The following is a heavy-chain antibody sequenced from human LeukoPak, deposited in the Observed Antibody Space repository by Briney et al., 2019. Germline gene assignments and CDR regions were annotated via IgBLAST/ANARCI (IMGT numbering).Heavy chain of an antibody. J-gene: IGHJ4*02. CDR2: FDPEDGET. D-gene: IGHD3-22*01. CDR1: GYTLTELS. V-gene: IGHV1-24*01. CDR3: ARTWETYYYDSSGYKRFDY. Sequence: GASVKVSCKVSGYTLTELSMHWVRQAPGKGLEWMGGFDPEDGETIYAQKFQGRVTMTEDTSTDTAYMELSSLRSEDTAVYYCARTWETYYYDSSGYKRFDYWGQGTLVTVSS.